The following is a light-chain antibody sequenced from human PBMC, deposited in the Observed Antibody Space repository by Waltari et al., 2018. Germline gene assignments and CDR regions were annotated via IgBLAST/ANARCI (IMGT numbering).Light chain of an antibody. CDR3: GSYAGGTSWV. CDR1: SGDIGTYNL. J-gene: IGLJ3*02. Sequence: QSALTQPASVSGSPGQSITISCTGSSGDIGTYNLVPWYQHHPGNAPRLLIHDATKRPSGISSRFSGSKSGNTASLTISVLQAEDDADYFCGSYAGGTSWVFGGGTQVTVL. CDR2: DAT. V-gene: IGLV2-23*01.